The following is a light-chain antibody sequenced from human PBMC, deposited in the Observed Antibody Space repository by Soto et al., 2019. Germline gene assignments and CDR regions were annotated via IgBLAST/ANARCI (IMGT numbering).Light chain of an antibody. Sequence: ESVLTQSPATLSLSPGERATLSCRASPSVSNSLAWYQHKPGQAPRLLIYDAYNRATGIPPRFSGSGSGTDFTLTISSLEPGDSAVYYCQQRHMWPITFGQGTRLEIK. V-gene: IGKV3-11*01. CDR1: PSVSNS. J-gene: IGKJ5*01. CDR3: QQRHMWPIT. CDR2: DAY.